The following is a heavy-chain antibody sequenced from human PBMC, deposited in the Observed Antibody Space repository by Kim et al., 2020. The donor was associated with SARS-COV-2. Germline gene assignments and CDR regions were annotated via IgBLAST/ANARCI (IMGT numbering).Heavy chain of an antibody. V-gene: IGHV3-53*04. CDR2: IYSGGST. Sequence: GGSLRLSCAASGFTVSSNYMSWVRQAPGKGLEWVSVIYSGGSTYYADSVKGRFTISRHNSKNTLYLQMNSLRAEDTAVYYCARFGAVYYGSGSYYNVPSFYYGMDVWGQGTTVTVSS. CDR1: GFTVSSNY. D-gene: IGHD3-10*01. J-gene: IGHJ6*02. CDR3: ARFGAVYYGSGSYYNVPSFYYGMDV.